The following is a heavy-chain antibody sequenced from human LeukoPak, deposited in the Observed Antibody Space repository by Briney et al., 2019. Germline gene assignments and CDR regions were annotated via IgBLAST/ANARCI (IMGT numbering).Heavy chain of an antibody. V-gene: IGHV3-33*01. J-gene: IGHJ4*02. CDR2: IWYDGSNK. Sequence: GGSLRLSCAASGFTFSSYGMHWVRQAPGKGLEWVAVIWYDGSNKYYADSVKGRFTISRDNSKNTLYLQMNSLRAEDTAVYYCATCSGGSCYFDYWGQGTLVTVSS. CDR1: GFTFSSYG. D-gene: IGHD2-15*01. CDR3: ATCSGGSCYFDY.